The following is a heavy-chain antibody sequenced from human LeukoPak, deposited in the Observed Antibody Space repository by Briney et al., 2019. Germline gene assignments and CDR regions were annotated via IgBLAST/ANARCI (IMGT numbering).Heavy chain of an antibody. D-gene: IGHD3-10*01. J-gene: IGHJ4*02. CDR1: GFTFSSYE. Sequence: GGSLRLSCAASGFTFSSYEMNWVRQAPGKGLEWVSYISSSGSTIYYADSVKGRFTISRDNAKNSLYLQMNSLGAEDTAVYYCARADYGSGSYYNDYWGQGTLVTVSS. CDR2: ISSSGSTI. CDR3: ARADYGSGSYYNDY. V-gene: IGHV3-48*03.